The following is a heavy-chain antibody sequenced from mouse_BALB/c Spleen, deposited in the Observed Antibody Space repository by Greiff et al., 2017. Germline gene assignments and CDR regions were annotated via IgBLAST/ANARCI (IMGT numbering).Heavy chain of an antibody. CDR3: ANSFPHYGGYYAMDY. V-gene: IGHV5-17*02. CDR2: ISSGSSTI. D-gene: IGHD1-1*02. Sequence: EVQRVESGGGLVQPGGSRKLSCAASGFTFSSFGMHWVRQAPEKGLEWVAYISSGSSTIYYADTVKGRFTISRDNPKNTLFLQMTSLRSEDTAMYYCANSFPHYGGYYAMDYWGQGTSVTVSS. J-gene: IGHJ4*01. CDR1: GFTFSSFG.